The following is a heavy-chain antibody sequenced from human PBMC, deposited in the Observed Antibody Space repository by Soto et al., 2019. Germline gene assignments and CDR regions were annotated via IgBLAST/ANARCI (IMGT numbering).Heavy chain of an antibody. CDR3: ARVAGVAYCGGDCYHFDY. D-gene: IGHD2-21*02. J-gene: IGHJ4*02. Sequence: TLSLTCTVSGDSFSSDDYYWSWIRQPPGKGLEWIGYISYRVDTYYSPSLKSRVTMSIDTSKNQFSLNVSSVTAADTAVYYCARVAGVAYCGGDCYHFDYWGQGTLVTGS. CDR1: GDSFSSDDYY. V-gene: IGHV4-30-4*01. CDR2: ISYRVDT.